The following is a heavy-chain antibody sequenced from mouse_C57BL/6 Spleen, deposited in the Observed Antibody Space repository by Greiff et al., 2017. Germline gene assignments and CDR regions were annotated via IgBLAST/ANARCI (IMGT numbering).Heavy chain of an antibody. J-gene: IGHJ3*01. CDR1: GYTFTSYW. CDR3: ARYDSNYDY. V-gene: IGHV1-55*01. D-gene: IGHD2-5*01. Sequence: QVQLKQSGAELVKPGASVKMSCKASGYTFTSYWMTWVKQRPGQGLEWIGDIYPGSGSTNYNEKFKSKATLTVDTSSSTAYMQLSSLTSEDSAVYYCARYDSNYDYWGQGTLVTVSA. CDR2: IYPGSGST.